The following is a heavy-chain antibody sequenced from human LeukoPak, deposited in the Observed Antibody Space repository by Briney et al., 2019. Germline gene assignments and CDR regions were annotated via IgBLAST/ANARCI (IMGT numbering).Heavy chain of an antibody. Sequence: GRSLRLSCAASGFTFSSYGMHWVRQAPGKGLEWVSYISSSSSYTNYADSVKGRFTISRDNAKNSLYLQMNSLRAEDTAVYYCARGSPSYDYWGQGTLVTVSS. CDR1: GFTFSSYG. CDR2: ISSSSSYT. D-gene: IGHD3-10*01. V-gene: IGHV3-21*05. J-gene: IGHJ4*02. CDR3: ARGSPSYDY.